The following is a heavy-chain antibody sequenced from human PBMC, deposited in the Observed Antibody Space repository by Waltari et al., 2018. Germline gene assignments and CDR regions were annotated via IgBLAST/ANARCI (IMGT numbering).Heavy chain of an antibody. CDR3: GRCPRRDPLCD. V-gene: IGHV3-7*04. J-gene: IGHJ4*02. Sequence: EVRLVESGGGLVQPGGSLRLSCAASGFTFRNDWMSWVRQPPGKGLGWVGNRAQDASESYYVGSVKGRFTISRDNAKNFLYLQMNSLRAEDTAVYYCGRCPRRDPLCDWGQGTLVSVSS. CDR2: RAQDASES. CDR1: GFTFRNDW.